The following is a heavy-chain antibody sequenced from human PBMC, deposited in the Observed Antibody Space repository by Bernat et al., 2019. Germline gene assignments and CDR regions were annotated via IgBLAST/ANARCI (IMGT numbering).Heavy chain of an antibody. J-gene: IGHJ4*02. CDR1: GGSISSSSYY. V-gene: IGHV4-39*01. D-gene: IGHD3-3*01. Sequence: QLQLQESGPGLVKPSETLSLTGTVSGGSISSSSYYWGWTRQPPGKGPEWIGRIYYSGSTYYNPSLKSRVTISVDTSKNQFSLKLSSVTAADTAVYYCARQQTPYDCWSGYYGEAFDYWGQGTLVTVSS. CDR3: ARQQTPYDCWSGYYGEAFDY. CDR2: IYYSGST.